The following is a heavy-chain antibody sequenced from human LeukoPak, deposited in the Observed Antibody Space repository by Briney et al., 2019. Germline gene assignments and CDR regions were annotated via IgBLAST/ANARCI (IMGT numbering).Heavy chain of an antibody. Sequence: PSETLSLTCTVSGGSISSYYWSWIRQPPGKGLEWIGYIYYSGSTNYNPSLKSRVTVSVDTSKNQFSLRLSSVTAADTAVYYCARTAFGGTFPYYYYYMDVWAKGPRSPSP. D-gene: IGHD1-26*01. V-gene: IGHV4-59*08. CDR2: IYYSGST. CDR1: GGSISSYY. CDR3: ARTAFGGTFPYYYYYMDV. J-gene: IGHJ6*03.